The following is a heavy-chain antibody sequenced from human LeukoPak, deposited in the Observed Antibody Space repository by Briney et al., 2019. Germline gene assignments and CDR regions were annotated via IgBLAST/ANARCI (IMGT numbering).Heavy chain of an antibody. D-gene: IGHD3-10*01. J-gene: IGHJ6*02. CDR2: IYYSGST. CDR1: GGPISSGGYY. V-gene: IGHV4-31*03. Sequence: SQTLSLTCTVSGGPISSGGYYWSWIRQHPGKGLERIGYIYYSGSTYYNPSLKSRVTISVDTSKNQFSLKLCSVTVADTAVYYCARDLSPVRGPYGMDVWGQGTTVTVSS. CDR3: ARDLSPVRGPYGMDV.